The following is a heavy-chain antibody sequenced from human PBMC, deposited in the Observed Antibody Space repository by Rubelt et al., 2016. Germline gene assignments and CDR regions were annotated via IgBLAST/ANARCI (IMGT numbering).Heavy chain of an antibody. CDR2: INSDGSST. D-gene: IGHD1-26*01. CDR1: GFTFSSYW. J-gene: IGHJ3*02. CDR3: ARGKWELLGPAFDI. V-gene: IGHV3-74*01. Sequence: GRSLRLSCAASGFTFSSYWMHWVRQAPGKGLVWVSRINSDGSSTSYADSVKGRFTISRDNAKNTLYLQMNSLRAEDTAVYYCARGKWELLGPAFDIWGQGTMVTVSS.